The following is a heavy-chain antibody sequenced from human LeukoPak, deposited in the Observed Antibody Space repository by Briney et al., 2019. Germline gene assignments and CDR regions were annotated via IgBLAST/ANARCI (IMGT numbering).Heavy chain of an antibody. Sequence: SETLSLTCTVSGGSISSSSYYWGWIRQPPGKGLEWIGSIYYSGSTYYNPSLKSRVTISVDTSKNQFSLKLSSVTAADTAIYYCAKGAGGFSYYNWFDPWGQGTLVTVSS. D-gene: IGHD5-18*01. CDR3: AKGAGGFSYYNWFDP. CDR1: GGSISSSSYY. J-gene: IGHJ5*02. V-gene: IGHV4-39*07. CDR2: IYYSGST.